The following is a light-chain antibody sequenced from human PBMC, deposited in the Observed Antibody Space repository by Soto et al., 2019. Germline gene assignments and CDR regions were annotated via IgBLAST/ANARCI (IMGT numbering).Light chain of an antibody. CDR1: QSVSSN. CDR3: QQYNNWPIT. J-gene: IGKJ5*01. CDR2: GAS. Sequence: EIVMTQSPASLSVTPGERVTLSCRASQSVSSNLAWYQQKPGQAPRLLIYGASTRATGIPARFSGGGSGTEFTLTISSLQSEDFAVYYCQQYNNWPITFGQGTRLEIK. V-gene: IGKV3-15*01.